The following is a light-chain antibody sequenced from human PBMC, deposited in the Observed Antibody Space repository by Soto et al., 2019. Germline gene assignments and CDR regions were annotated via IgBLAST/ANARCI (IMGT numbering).Light chain of an antibody. J-gene: IGLJ1*01. CDR2: EVS. V-gene: IGLV2-14*01. CDR1: SSDVGGFNY. CDR3: SSYTTNNSPHV. Sequence: QSVLTQPASVSGSPGQSITISCTGTSSDVGGFNYVSWYQQYPGKAPKLIIYEVSNRPSGVSSRFSSSKSGNTASLIISGLQAEDEADYYCSSYTTNNSPHVFGAGTKVTVL.